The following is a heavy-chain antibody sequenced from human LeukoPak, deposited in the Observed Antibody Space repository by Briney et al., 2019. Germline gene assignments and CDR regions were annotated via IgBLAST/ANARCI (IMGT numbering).Heavy chain of an antibody. CDR1: GFTFSIYA. CDR2: ISGSGGTT. CDR3: AKGPVAVAGYYFDH. J-gene: IGHJ4*02. Sequence: TGGSLRLSCAASGFTFSIYAMSWVRQAPGKGLEWVPSISGSGGTTYYADSVKGGFTISRDNPNNTLDLQMNSLTAEDTAVYYCAKGPVAVAGYYFDHWGQGTLVTVSS. D-gene: IGHD6-19*01. V-gene: IGHV3-23*01.